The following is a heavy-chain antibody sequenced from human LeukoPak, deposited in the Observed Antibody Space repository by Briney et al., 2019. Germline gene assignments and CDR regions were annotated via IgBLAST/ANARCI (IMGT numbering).Heavy chain of an antibody. Sequence: PGGSLRLSCAASGFTFSSYEMNWVRQAPGKGLEWVSYISSSGSTIYYADSVKGRFTLSRDNAKNSLYLQMNSLRAEDTAVYYYATQRGTDYYDSSGYFDAFDIWGQGTMVTVSS. CDR1: GFTFSSYE. CDR2: ISSSGSTI. J-gene: IGHJ3*02. CDR3: ATQRGTDYYDSSGYFDAFDI. D-gene: IGHD3-22*01. V-gene: IGHV3-48*03.